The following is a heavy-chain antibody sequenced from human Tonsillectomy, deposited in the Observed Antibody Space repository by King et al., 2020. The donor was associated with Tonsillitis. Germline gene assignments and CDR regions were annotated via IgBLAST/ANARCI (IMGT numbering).Heavy chain of an antibody. CDR3: ARDCDSSGYYYFFDY. CDR1: GGSISSYY. D-gene: IGHD3-22*01. J-gene: IGHJ4*02. V-gene: IGHV4-4*07. Sequence: QLQESGPGLVKPSETLSLTCTVSGGSISSYYWSWIRQPAGKGLEWIGRIYTSGSTNYNPSLKSRVTMSGDTSKNQFSLKLSSVTAADTAVYYCARDCDSSGYYYFFDYWGQGTLVTVSS. CDR2: IYTSGST.